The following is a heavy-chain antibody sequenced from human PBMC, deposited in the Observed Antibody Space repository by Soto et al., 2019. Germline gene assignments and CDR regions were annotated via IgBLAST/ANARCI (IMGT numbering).Heavy chain of an antibody. D-gene: IGHD3-3*01. CDR2: INHSGST. CDR1: GGSFSGYY. Sequence: SETLSLTCAVYGGSFSGYYWSWIRQPPGKGLEWIGEINHSGSTNYNPSLESRVTISVDTSKNQFSLKLSSVTAADTAVYYCAREGTYDFWSGYRYYYYYYGVDVWGQGTTVTVSS. V-gene: IGHV4-34*01. J-gene: IGHJ6*02. CDR3: AREGTYDFWSGYRYYYYYYGVDV.